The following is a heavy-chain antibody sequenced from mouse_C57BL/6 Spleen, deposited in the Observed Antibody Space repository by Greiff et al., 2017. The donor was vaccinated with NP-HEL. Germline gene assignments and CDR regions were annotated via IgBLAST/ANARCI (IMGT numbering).Heavy chain of an antibody. V-gene: IGHV1-64*01. CDR2: IHPNSGST. D-gene: IGHD4-1*02. CDR3: ARPTGTRDFDY. CDR1: GYTFTSYW. Sequence: QVQLQQPGAELVKPGASVKLSCKASGYTFTSYWMHWVKQRPGQGLEWIGMIHPNSGSTNYNEKFKSKATLTVDKSSSTAYMQLSSLTSEDSAVYYCARPTGTRDFDYWGQGTTLTVSS. J-gene: IGHJ2*01.